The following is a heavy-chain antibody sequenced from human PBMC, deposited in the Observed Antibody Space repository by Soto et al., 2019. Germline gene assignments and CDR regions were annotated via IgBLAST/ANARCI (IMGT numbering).Heavy chain of an antibody. Sequence: GSLRLSCQASGFNFDNYGMHWVRQAPGKGLEWVAVITYDGSNKYYADSVKGRFTISRDNSKNTLSLHLNTLKPEDTAVYHCAKDRVGGTFYTPLGFWGQGTLVTVSS. CDR3: AKDRVGGTFYTPLGF. J-gene: IGHJ4*02. CDR1: GFNFDNYG. D-gene: IGHD1-7*01. V-gene: IGHV3-30*18. CDR2: ITYDGSNK.